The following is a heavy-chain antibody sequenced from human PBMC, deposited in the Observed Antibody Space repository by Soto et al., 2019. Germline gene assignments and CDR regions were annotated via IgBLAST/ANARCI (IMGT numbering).Heavy chain of an antibody. D-gene: IGHD5-12*01. CDR1: GASVTSGIYY. V-gene: IGHV4-61*01. CDR3: ARAEGRDGYNLDS. Sequence: QVQLQESGPGLVKPSETLSLTCSVSGASVTSGIYYWSWIRQPPGKELEWIVYVFYSGSTKYNPSLKSRVAMSIDSSKNQFSLRLNSVTAADTAMYFCARAEGRDGYNLDSWGLGVLVTVSS. J-gene: IGHJ4*02. CDR2: VFYSGST.